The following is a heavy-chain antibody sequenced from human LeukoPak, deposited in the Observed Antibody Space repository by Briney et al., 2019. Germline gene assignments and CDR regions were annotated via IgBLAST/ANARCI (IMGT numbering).Heavy chain of an antibody. D-gene: IGHD3-22*01. V-gene: IGHV4-4*07. CDR1: GGSISSYY. J-gene: IGHJ4*02. Sequence: SETLSLTCTVSGGSISSYYWSWIRQPAGKGLEWIGRIYISGSGSTNYNPSLKSRVTMSVDTSKNQFSLKLSSVTAADTAVYYCARISSIYYDSSGYVDYWGQGTLVTVSS. CDR2: IYISGSGST. CDR3: ARISSIYYDSSGYVDY.